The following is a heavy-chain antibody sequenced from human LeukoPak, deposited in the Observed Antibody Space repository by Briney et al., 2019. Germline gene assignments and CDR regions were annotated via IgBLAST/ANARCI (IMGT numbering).Heavy chain of an antibody. Sequence: SETLSLTXAVSGYSISSGYYWGWIRQPPGKGLERIGSIYHSGSTYYNPSLKSRVTISVDTSKNQFSLKLSSVTAADTAVYYCARAEEIPYDYVWGSYRSHPYYFDYWGQGTLVTVSS. CDR3: ARAEEIPYDYVWGSYRSHPYYFDY. J-gene: IGHJ4*02. D-gene: IGHD3-16*02. CDR2: IYHSGST. V-gene: IGHV4-38-2*01. CDR1: GYSISSGYY.